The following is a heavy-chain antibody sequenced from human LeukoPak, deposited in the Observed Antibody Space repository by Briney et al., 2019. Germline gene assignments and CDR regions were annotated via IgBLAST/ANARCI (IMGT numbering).Heavy chain of an antibody. CDR1: GFTVSSNY. CDR2: IYSGGST. Sequence: PGGSLRLSCAASGFTVSSNYMSWVRQAPGKGLEWVSVIYSGGSTYSADSVKGRFTISRDNSKNTLYLQMNSLRAEDTAVYYCASVYYDSSGYYDYWGQGTLVTVSS. V-gene: IGHV3-53*01. J-gene: IGHJ4*02. CDR3: ASVYYDSSGYYDY. D-gene: IGHD3-22*01.